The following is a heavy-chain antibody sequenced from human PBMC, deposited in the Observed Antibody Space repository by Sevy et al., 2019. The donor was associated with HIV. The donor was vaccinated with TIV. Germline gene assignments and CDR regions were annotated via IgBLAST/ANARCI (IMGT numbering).Heavy chain of an antibody. CDR3: ARDLGGYGGNSIDY. V-gene: IGHV1-18*01. CDR1: GYTFTSYG. CDR2: ISAYNGNT. D-gene: IGHD2-21*02. J-gene: IGHJ4*02. Sequence: ASVKVSCKASGYTFTSYGISWVRQAPGQGLKWMGWISAYNGNTNYAQKLQGRVTMTTDTSTSTAYMELVSLRSDDTAVYYCARDLGGYGGNSIDYWGQGTLVTVSS.